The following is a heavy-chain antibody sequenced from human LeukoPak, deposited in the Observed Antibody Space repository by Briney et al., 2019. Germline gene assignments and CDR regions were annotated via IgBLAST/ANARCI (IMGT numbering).Heavy chain of an antibody. Sequence: SQTLSLTCGISGDSVSSNSAAWNWIRQSPSRGLEWLGRTYYRSKWYNDYAVSVKSRITINPDTSKNQFSLKLSSVTAADTAVYYCARRGTPSGSYYSYYFDYWGQGTLVTVSS. D-gene: IGHD1-26*01. CDR1: GDSVSSNSAA. J-gene: IGHJ4*02. V-gene: IGHV6-1*01. CDR3: ARRGTPSGSYYSYYFDY. CDR2: TYYRSKWYN.